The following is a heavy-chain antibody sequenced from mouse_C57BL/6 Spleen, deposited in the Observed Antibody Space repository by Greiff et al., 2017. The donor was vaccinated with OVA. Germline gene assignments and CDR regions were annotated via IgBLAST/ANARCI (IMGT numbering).Heavy chain of an antibody. CDR3: ARKNGTWFAY. CDR1: GYTFTDYN. V-gene: IGHV1-18*01. CDR2: INPNNGGT. D-gene: IGHD1-1*01. Sequence: VQLQQSGPELVKPGASVKIPCKASGYTFTDYNMDWVKQSHGKSLEWIGDINPNNGGTIYNQKFKGKATLTVDKSSSTAYMELRSLTSEDTGVYYCARKNGTWFAYWGQGTLVTVSA. J-gene: IGHJ3*01.